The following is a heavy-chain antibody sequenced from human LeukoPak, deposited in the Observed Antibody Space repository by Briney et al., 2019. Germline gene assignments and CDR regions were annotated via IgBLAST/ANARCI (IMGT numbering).Heavy chain of an antibody. J-gene: IGHJ4*02. Sequence: SETLSLTCTVSACSISSGSYYWRWIRQPAGKGLEWIARIYTSSSTNYNPSLNSLVTISLDTYKNQFSLNLSSVTAADTAVYYCARDGPTAYCSGGSCYFDYWGQGTLVTVSS. CDR3: ARDGPTAYCSGGSCYFDY. CDR1: ACSISSGSYY. D-gene: IGHD2-15*01. CDR2: IYTSSST. V-gene: IGHV4-61*02.